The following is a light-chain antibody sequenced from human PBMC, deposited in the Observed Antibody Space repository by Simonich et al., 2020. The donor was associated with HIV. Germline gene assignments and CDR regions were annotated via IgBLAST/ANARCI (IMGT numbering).Light chain of an antibody. CDR3: QQYYSTPFT. CDR2: CAS. J-gene: IGKJ3*01. V-gene: IGKV4-1*01. Sequence: DTVMTQSPDSLAVSLGERDTINCKSSQSVLYSSNNKNYLAWYQQKPGQPPKLLIYCASTRESGVPDRFSGSGSGTDFTLTISSLQAEDVAVYYCQQYYSTPFTFGPGTKVDIK. CDR1: QSVLYSSNNKNY.